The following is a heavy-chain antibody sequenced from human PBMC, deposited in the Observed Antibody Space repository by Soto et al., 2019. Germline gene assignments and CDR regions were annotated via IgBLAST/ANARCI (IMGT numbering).Heavy chain of an antibody. V-gene: IGHV3-33*01. CDR3: ARDGEVNYDFWSGYYWYFDL. Sequence: GGSLRLSCAASGFTFSSYGMHWVRQAPGKGLEWVAVIWYDGSNKYYADSVKGRFTISRDNSKNTLYLQMNSLRAEDTAVYYCARDGEVNYDFWSGYYWYFDLWSRGTLVTVSS. CDR1: GFTFSSYG. J-gene: IGHJ2*01. D-gene: IGHD3-3*01. CDR2: IWYDGSNK.